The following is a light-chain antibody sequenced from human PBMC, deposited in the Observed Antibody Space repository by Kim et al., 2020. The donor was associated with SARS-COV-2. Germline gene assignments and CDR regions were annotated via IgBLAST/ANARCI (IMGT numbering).Light chain of an antibody. V-gene: IGKV1-12*01. CDR1: QGVSSR. CDR3: QQANNFPYT. J-gene: IGKJ2*01. Sequence: SGSEGDRVTITCRASQGVSSRVAWYQQKPGKAPKLLIYAANNLQSGVPSRFSGSGYGTDFTLTISSLQPEDFATYYCQQANNFPYTFGQGTKLEI. CDR2: AAN.